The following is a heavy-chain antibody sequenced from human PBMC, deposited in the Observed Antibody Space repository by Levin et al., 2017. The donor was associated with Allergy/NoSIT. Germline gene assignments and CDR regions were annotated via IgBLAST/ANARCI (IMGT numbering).Heavy chain of an antibody. CDR1: GGSVSSRSFW. J-gene: IGHJ6*03. Sequence: SQTLSLTCTVSGGSVSSRSFWWGWIRQPPGKGLEWIGSVYYSGSTNYNPSLKSRVTISVDTSKNQFSLKLSSVTAADTAVYYCARGYREYSSSSWNYYYYYMDVWGKGTTVTVSS. D-gene: IGHD6-6*01. V-gene: IGHV4-39*07. CDR3: ARGYREYSSSSWNYYYYYMDV. CDR2: VYYSGST.